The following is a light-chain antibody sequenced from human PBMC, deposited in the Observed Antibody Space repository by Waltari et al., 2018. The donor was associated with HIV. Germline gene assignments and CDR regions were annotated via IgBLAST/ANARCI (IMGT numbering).Light chain of an antibody. CDR1: RPTIRPCAA. J-gene: IGLJ2*01. CDR3: QSYDTSRTGSGVI. Sequence: QFVLAQPHPVSGPPGQRGTLSCTGPRPTIRPCAALHWYQQLPGTAPKLLVYGNNNRPSGFPDRFSGSKSGTSASLAITGLQPEDEADYYCQSYDTSRTGSGVIFGGGTKLTVL. CDR2: GNN. V-gene: IGLV1-40*01.